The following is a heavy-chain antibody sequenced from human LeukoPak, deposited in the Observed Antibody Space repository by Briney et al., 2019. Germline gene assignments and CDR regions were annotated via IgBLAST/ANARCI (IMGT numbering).Heavy chain of an antibody. CDR2: IYDSGTT. CDR3: ARWHTTDNNYYYDY. V-gene: IGHV3-53*01. Sequence: GGSLRLSCAASGITVSNNYMSWVRQAPEKGPEWVSIIYDSGTTYYADSVKGRFTISRDNSKNTLYLQMNNLRAEDTAVYYCARWHTTDNNYYYDYWGQGTLVTVSS. CDR1: GITVSNNY. J-gene: IGHJ4*02. D-gene: IGHD3-10*01.